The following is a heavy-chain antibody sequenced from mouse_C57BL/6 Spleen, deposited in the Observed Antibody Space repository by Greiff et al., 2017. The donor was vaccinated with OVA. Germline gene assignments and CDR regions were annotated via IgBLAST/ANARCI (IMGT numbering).Heavy chain of an antibody. Sequence: VQLQQPGAELVKPGASVKMSCKASGYTFTSYWITWVKQRPGQGLEWIGDIYPGSGSTNYNEKFKSKATLTVDTSSSTAYMQLSSLTSEDSAVYYCAIGWGNYWYFDVWGTGTTVTVSS. V-gene: IGHV1-55*01. CDR3: AIGWGNYWYFDV. CDR2: IYPGSGST. CDR1: GYTFTSYW. J-gene: IGHJ1*03. D-gene: IGHD2-1*01.